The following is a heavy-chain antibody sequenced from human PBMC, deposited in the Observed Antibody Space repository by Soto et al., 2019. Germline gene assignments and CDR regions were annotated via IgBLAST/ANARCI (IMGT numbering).Heavy chain of an antibody. J-gene: IGHJ6*02. Sequence: ASVKVSCKASGYTFTSYDINWVRQATGQGLEWMGWMNPNSGNTGYAQKFQGRVTMTRNTSISTAYMELSSLRSEDTAVYYCARVGSYDFWSGYLNPYYYYYGMDVCGQGTTVTVS. D-gene: IGHD3-3*01. V-gene: IGHV1-8*01. CDR1: GYTFTSYD. CDR2: MNPNSGNT. CDR3: ARVGSYDFWSGYLNPYYYYYGMDV.